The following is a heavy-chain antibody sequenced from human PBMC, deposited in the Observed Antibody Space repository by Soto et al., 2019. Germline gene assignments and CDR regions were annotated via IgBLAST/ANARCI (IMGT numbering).Heavy chain of an antibody. D-gene: IGHD3-3*01. CDR1: GFTFSSYA. CDR2: ISGSGGST. Sequence: GGSLRLSCAASGFTFSSYAMSWVRQAPGKGLEWVSAISGSGGSTYYADSVKVRFTISRDNSKNTLYLQMNSLRAEDTAVYYCAKALAQYYDFWSGYPVDYWGQGTLVTVSS. V-gene: IGHV3-23*01. J-gene: IGHJ4*02. CDR3: AKALAQYYDFWSGYPVDY.